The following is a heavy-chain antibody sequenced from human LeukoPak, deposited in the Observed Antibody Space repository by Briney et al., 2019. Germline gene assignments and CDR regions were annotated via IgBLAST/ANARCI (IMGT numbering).Heavy chain of an antibody. CDR2: IFPVFNTK. Sequence: SLKDSCKASGVTLSTYSISWVRQAPGQGLEWMGGIFPVFNTKNYAQSFQGRVTLTADKSTSTPYMQMSSLRSEDTAVYYCARGNSRWSAPSSPYYYRMDVWGQGTTVAVSS. V-gene: IGHV1-69*06. CDR1: GVTLSTYS. J-gene: IGHJ6*02. D-gene: IGHD4-23*01. CDR3: ARGNSRWSAPSSPYYYRMDV.